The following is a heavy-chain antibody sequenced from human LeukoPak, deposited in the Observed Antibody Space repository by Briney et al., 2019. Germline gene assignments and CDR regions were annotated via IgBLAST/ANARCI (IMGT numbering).Heavy chain of an antibody. J-gene: IGHJ6*02. CDR3: ARMHPGSSSWYDDYYYYGMDV. CDR1: GFTFSIYAMH. D-gene: IGHD6-13*01. V-gene: IGHV4-31*02. Sequence: LKLSCAASGFTFSIYAMHWVRQHPGKGLEWIGYIYYSGSTYYNPSLKSRVTISVDTSKNQFSLKLSSVTAADTAVYYCARMHPGSSSWYDDYYYYGMDVWGQGTTVTVSS. CDR2: IYYSGST.